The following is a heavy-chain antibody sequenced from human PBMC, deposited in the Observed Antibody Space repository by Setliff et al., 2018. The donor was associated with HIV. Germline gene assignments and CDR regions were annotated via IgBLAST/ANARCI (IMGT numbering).Heavy chain of an antibody. J-gene: IGHJ6*02. V-gene: IGHV3-30*19. CDR1: GFSFSSYG. Sequence: PGGSLRLSCAASGFSFSSYGMHWVRQAPGKGLEWLAFISYDETDKDYSDSVKGRFTISRDNSKNTLYLQMNSLRAEDTAVYYCARDMSAQWLGTNGMDVWGQGTTVTVSS. CDR3: ARDMSAQWLGTNGMDV. CDR2: ISYDETDK. D-gene: IGHD6-19*01.